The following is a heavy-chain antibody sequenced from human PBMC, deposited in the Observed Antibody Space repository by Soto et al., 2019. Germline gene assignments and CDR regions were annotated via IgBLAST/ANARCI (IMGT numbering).Heavy chain of an antibody. J-gene: IGHJ4*02. CDR3: ARDGLGTTRRYFDH. CDR2: LIPVLGVA. Sequence: QVQLVQSGAEVQKPGSSVKVSCKASEGTFTSYAFNWVRQAPGRGLEWMGRLIPVLGVADYAQKFQDRVTITADKSTSTVYMELSSLRSEDTALYYCARDGLGTTRRYFDHWGQGTRVTVSS. V-gene: IGHV1-69*04. CDR1: EGTFTSYA. D-gene: IGHD1-1*01.